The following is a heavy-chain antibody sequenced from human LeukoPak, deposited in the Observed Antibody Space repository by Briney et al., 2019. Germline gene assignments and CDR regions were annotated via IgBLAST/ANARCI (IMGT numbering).Heavy chain of an antibody. CDR1: GFTFSTYW. CDR2: IEQHGSQE. CDR3: ARGPSGGNGFSY. V-gene: IGHV3-7*04. J-gene: IGHJ4*02. Sequence: GGSLRLSCAASGFTFSTYWMSWVRQAPGKGLEWVANIEQHGSQENYVDSIKGRFTISRDNAKNSVFLQMNSLRAVDTAVYYCARGPSGGNGFSYWGLGTLVTASS. D-gene: IGHD2-15*01.